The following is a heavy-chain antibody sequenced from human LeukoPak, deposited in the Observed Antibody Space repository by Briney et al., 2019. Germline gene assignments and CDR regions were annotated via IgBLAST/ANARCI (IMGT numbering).Heavy chain of an antibody. D-gene: IGHD1-14*01. V-gene: IGHV3-23*01. J-gene: IGHJ3*02. Sequence: GGSLRLSCAASRFSFGAFPMGWVRQSPGKGLEWVSSISAGADLTFYADSVRGRFSISRENSKNTLYLQMNSLRAEDTAVYYCAKSLLTTATGSGRAFDIWGQGTMVTVSS. CDR1: RFSFGAFP. CDR3: AKSLLTTATGSGRAFDI. CDR2: ISAGADLT.